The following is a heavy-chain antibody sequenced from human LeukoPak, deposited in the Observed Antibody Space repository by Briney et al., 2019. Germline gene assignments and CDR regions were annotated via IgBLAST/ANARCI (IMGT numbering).Heavy chain of an antibody. Sequence: ASVKVSCKASGYTFTSYAMNWVRQAPGQRLEWMGWINTNTGNSTYPQGFTGRFVFSLDTSVSTAYLQISRLKAEDTAVYYCARVNEVLLWFGEPKLYFDLWGRGTLVTVSS. V-gene: IGHV7-4-1*02. CDR2: INTNTGNS. D-gene: IGHD3-10*01. CDR1: GYTFTSYA. J-gene: IGHJ2*01. CDR3: ARVNEVLLWFGEPKLYFDL.